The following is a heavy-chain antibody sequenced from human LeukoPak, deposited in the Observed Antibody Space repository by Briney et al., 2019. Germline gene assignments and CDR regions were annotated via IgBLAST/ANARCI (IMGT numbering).Heavy chain of an antibody. D-gene: IGHD2-15*01. Sequence: PGGSLRLSCAASGFTFNRHPMKWVRQAAGKGVEWVSYISLGTIYYADSVQGRVTISRDNAKNSLYLQMNRLRAEDTAVYYCTRDGRVAYEMVVWGQGTTVTVSS. CDR2: ISLGTI. J-gene: IGHJ6*02. CDR3: TRDGRVAYEMVV. CDR1: GFTFNRHP. V-gene: IGHV3-48*01.